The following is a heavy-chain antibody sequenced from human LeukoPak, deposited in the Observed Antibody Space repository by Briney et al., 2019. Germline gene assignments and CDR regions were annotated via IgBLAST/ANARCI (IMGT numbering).Heavy chain of an antibody. CDR1: ALSIMSYY. CDR2: VYYTGST. D-gene: IGHD3-16*01. V-gene: IGHV4-59*01. J-gene: IGHJ4*02. Sequence: SETLSPTRNVSALSIMSYYSGWIRQPPGEGLEWIGNVYYTGSTDYNPSLESRVTISVDTSKNQFSLKVNSVTAAATAVYYCARATYGSRVCFCLWGQGTLVTVSS. CDR3: ARATYGSRVCFCL.